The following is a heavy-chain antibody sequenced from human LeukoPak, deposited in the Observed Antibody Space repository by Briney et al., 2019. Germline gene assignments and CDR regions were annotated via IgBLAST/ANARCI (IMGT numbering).Heavy chain of an antibody. CDR2: INPNSGGT. V-gene: IGHV1-2*02. J-gene: IGHJ4*02. CDR1: GYTFTRYY. Sequence: ASVKVSCKASGYTFTRYYMHWVRPAPGQRLAWMGWINPNSGGTNYARKFQGRVTMTRDTSISTAYMELSRLRSDDTAVYYCARAEFDILTGYHLPFDYWGQGTLVTVSS. CDR3: ARAEFDILTGYHLPFDY. D-gene: IGHD3-9*01.